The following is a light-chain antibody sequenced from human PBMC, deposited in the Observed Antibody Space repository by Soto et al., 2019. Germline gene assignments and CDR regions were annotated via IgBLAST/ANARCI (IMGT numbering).Light chain of an antibody. CDR2: LGS. Sequence: DIVMTQSPLSLPVTPGEPASISCRSSQSLLHSNGYNYLDWYLQKPGQSPQLLIYLGSNRSSGVPDRFSGSGSGTDFTLKISRVEAEDAGVYYCMQALQTGWTFGQGTKVDIK. V-gene: IGKV2-28*01. J-gene: IGKJ1*01. CDR3: MQALQTGWT. CDR1: QSLLHSNGYNY.